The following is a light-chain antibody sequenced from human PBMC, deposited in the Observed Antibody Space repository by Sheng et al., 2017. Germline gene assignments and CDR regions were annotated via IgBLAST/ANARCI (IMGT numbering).Light chain of an antibody. CDR3: CSYVPLLPLFVF. V-gene: IGLV2-23*02. Sequence: QSALTQPASVSGSPGQSITISCTGTSSDIGTYNLVSWYQQHPGKAPILMIFAVSQRPSGVSNRFSGSKSGNTASLTISGLQPEDEAHYYCCSYVPLLPLFVFFGGGDQADPP. CDR2: AVS. J-gene: IGLJ2*01. CDR1: SSDIGTYNL.